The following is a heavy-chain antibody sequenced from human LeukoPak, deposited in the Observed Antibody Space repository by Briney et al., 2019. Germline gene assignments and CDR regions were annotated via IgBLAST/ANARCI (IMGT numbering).Heavy chain of an antibody. V-gene: IGHV3-74*01. CDR1: GFTFSSYW. D-gene: IGHD2/OR15-2a*01. CDR3: VKDLDFRADC. Sequence: QSGGSLRLPCAASGFTFSSYWMHWVRQTPGRGLVWVARINTDGTIIDYADSVQGRFTISRDNAKNTLYLQMNSLRAEDTALYYCVKDLDFRADCWGQGTLVTVYS. J-gene: IGHJ4*02. CDR2: INTDGTII.